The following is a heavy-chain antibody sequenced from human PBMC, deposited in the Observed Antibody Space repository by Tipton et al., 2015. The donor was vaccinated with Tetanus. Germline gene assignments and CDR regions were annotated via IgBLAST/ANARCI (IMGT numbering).Heavy chain of an antibody. V-gene: IGHV5-51*01. J-gene: IGHJ5*02. CDR2: IYPGDSEA. CDR3: ARLPKHYSASGST. CDR1: GHNSRSYW. Sequence: QVQSGAELKKPGESLRISCKVSGHNSRSYWVSWVRQMPGKGLEWMGIIYPGDSEATYNPSFQGQVTISADKSISTAYLQWTSLKPSDTAIYFCARLPKHYSASGSTWGQGTLVTVSS. D-gene: IGHD3-10*01.